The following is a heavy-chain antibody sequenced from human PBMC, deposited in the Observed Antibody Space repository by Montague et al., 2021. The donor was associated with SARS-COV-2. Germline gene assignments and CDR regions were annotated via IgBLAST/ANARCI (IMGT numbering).Heavy chain of an antibody. CDR1: GFNFSSYA. CDR2: ISYDGSNK. CDR3: ARDYSDSVLLWFGELPSQPIDY. J-gene: IGHJ4*02. V-gene: IGHV3-30*04. D-gene: IGHD3-10*01. Sequence: SRRISCAASGFNFSSYAMHWVRQAPGKGLEWVAVISYDGSNKYYADSVKGRFTISRDNSKNTLYLQMNSLRAEDTAVYYCARDYSDSVLLWFGELPSQPIDYWGQGTLVTVSS.